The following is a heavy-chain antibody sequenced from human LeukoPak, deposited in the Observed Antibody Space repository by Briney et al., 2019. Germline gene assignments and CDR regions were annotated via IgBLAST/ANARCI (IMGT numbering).Heavy chain of an antibody. Sequence: SETLSLTCTVSGGSISSYYWSWIRQPPGKGLGWLGYIYYSGSTNYNPSLKSRVTISVDTSKNQFSLKLSSVTAADTAVYYCARRSSGWYYFDYWGQGTLVTVSS. CDR2: IYYSGST. CDR3: ARRSSGWYYFDY. D-gene: IGHD6-19*01. CDR1: GGSISSYY. V-gene: IGHV4-59*08. J-gene: IGHJ4*02.